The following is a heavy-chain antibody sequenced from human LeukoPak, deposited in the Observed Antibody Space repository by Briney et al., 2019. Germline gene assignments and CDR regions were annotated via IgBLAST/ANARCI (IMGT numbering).Heavy chain of an antibody. V-gene: IGHV1-69*04. Sequence: SVKVSCKASGGTFSSYAISWVRQGPGQGLEWMGRIIPILGIANYAQKFQGRVTITADKSTSTAYMELSSLRSEDTAVYYCARVDTAMVIDYWGQGTLVTVSS. CDR1: GGTFSSYA. J-gene: IGHJ4*02. CDR2: IIPILGIA. CDR3: ARVDTAMVIDY. D-gene: IGHD5-18*01.